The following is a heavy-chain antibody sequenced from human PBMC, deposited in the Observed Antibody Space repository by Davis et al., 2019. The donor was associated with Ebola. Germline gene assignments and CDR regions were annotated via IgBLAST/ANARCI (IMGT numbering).Heavy chain of an antibody. D-gene: IGHD6-13*01. CDR3: ASRHSSSWRQFDP. Sequence: SVKVSCKASGGTFSSYAISWVRQAPGQGLEWMGGIIPIFGTANYAQKFQGRVTITADESTSTAYMELSSLRSEDTAVYYCASRHSSSWRQFDPWGQGTLVTVSS. CDR1: GGTFSSYA. J-gene: IGHJ5*02. V-gene: IGHV1-69*13. CDR2: IIPIFGTA.